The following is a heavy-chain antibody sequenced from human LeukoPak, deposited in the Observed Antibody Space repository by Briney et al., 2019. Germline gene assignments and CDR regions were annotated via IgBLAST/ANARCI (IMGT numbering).Heavy chain of an antibody. Sequence: PSETLSLTCTVSGGSISSGGYYWSWIRQHPGKGLEWIGYIYYSGSTYYNPSLKSRVTISVDTSKNQFSLKLSSVTAADTAVYYCARDFRMVRGVAAHDAFDIWGQGTMVTVSS. CDR3: ARDFRMVRGVAAHDAFDI. CDR2: IYYSGST. V-gene: IGHV4-31*03. D-gene: IGHD3-10*01. CDR1: GGSISSGGYY. J-gene: IGHJ3*02.